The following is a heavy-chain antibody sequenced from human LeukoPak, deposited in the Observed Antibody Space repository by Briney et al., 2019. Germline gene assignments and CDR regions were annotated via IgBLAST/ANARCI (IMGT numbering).Heavy chain of an antibody. CDR1: GGYISTSNYY. CDR2: IYYSGST. J-gene: IGHJ4*02. D-gene: IGHD3-16*01. V-gene: IGHV4-39*01. CDR3: ARFLYYDASRPPF. Sequence: SETLSLTCTVSGGYISTSNYYWGWIRQSPGKGLEWIGNIYYSGSTYYNPSLKSRVSLSIDTSMNQFSLKVNSLTVADTAVYYCARFLYYDASRPPFWGQGTLVAVSS.